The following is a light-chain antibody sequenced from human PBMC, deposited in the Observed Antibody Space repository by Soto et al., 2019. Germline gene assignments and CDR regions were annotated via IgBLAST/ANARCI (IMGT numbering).Light chain of an antibody. Sequence: QPVLTQSPSASASLGASVNLTCTLSSGHSSYAIAWHQQQPEKGPRYLMRLNSNGSHSKGDGIPDRFSASSSGAERYLTISSLQSEDEADYYCQTWGTGIQVFGGGTKLTVL. J-gene: IGLJ2*01. V-gene: IGLV4-69*01. CDR3: QTWGTGIQV. CDR1: SGHSSYA. CDR2: LNSNGSH.